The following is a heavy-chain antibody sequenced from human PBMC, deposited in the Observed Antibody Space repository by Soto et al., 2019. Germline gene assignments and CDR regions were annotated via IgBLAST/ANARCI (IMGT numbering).Heavy chain of an antibody. J-gene: IGHJ4*02. V-gene: IGHV3-48*01. CDR3: AKGAYYYDSSGLSY. CDR2: ISSSSSTI. D-gene: IGHD3-22*01. Sequence: EVQLVESGGGLVQPGGSLRLSCAASGFTFSSYSMNWVRQAPGKGLEWVSYISSSSSTIYYADSVKGRFTISRHNTKHSQYLHMNSLRAADTAVYYCAKGAYYYDSSGLSYWGQGTLVTVSS. CDR1: GFTFSSYS.